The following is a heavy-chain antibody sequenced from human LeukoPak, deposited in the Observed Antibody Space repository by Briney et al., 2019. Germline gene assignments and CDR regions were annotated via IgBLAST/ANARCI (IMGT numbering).Heavy chain of an antibody. D-gene: IGHD3-10*01. CDR3: ASALLLWFGESHPYGMDV. Sequence: QTLSLTCAISGDSVSSNSAAWNWIRQSPSRGREWLGRTYYRSKWYNDYAVSVKSRITINPDTSKNQFSLQLNSVTPEDTAVYYCASALLLWFGESHPYGMDVWGQGTTVTVSS. CDR2: TYYRSKWYN. CDR1: GDSVSSNSAA. J-gene: IGHJ6*02. V-gene: IGHV6-1*01.